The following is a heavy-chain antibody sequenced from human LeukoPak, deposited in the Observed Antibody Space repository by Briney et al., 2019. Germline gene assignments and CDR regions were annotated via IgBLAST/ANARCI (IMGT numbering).Heavy chain of an antibody. V-gene: IGHV1-69*13. CDR1: GYTFTSYA. CDR2: IIPIFGTA. Sequence: SVKVSCKASGYTFTSYAISWVRQAPGQGLEWMGGIIPIFGTANYAQKFQGRVTITADESTSTAYMELSSLRSEDTAVYYCASSEIWGSYIDYWGQGTLVTVSS. D-gene: IGHD3-16*01. J-gene: IGHJ4*02. CDR3: ASSEIWGSYIDY.